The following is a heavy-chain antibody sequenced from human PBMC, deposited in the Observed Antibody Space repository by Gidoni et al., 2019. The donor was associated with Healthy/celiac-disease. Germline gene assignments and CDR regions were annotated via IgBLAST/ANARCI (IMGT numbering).Heavy chain of an antibody. CDR1: GFTFSSSG. Sequence: QVQLVEAGGGVVQPGRSLRRSCAASGFTFSSSGMHWVRQAPGKGLEWVSVISYDGSNKYYADSVKGRFTISRDNSKNTLYLQMNSLRAEDTAVYYCAKDLGCGGDCYALYYYYGMDVWGQGTTVTVSS. D-gene: IGHD2-21*02. V-gene: IGHV3-30*18. CDR3: AKDLGCGGDCYALYYYYGMDV. CDR2: ISYDGSNK. J-gene: IGHJ6*02.